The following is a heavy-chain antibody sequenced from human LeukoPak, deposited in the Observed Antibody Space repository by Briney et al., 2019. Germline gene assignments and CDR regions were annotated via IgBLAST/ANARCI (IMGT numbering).Heavy chain of an antibody. Sequence: ASVKVSCKASGHTFTSYYMHWVRQAPGQGLEWMGIINPSGGSTSYAQKFQGRVTMTRDTSTSTVYMELSSLRSEDTAVYYCARFNYDSSGYYFGYFDYWGQGTLVTVSS. CDR3: ARFNYDSSGYYFGYFDY. D-gene: IGHD3-22*01. V-gene: IGHV1-46*01. J-gene: IGHJ4*02. CDR1: GHTFTSYY. CDR2: INPSGGST.